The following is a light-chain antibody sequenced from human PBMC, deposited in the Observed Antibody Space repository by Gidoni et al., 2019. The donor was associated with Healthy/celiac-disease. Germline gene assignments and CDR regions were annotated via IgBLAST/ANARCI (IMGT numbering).Light chain of an antibody. CDR2: GAS. CDR3: QQYGSSPLT. J-gene: IGKJ4*01. Sequence: IVLTQSPGTLSLYPGESATLSCRASQSVSSSYLAWYQQKPGQAPRLLIYGASTRATGIPERFSGSGSGTDFTLTISRLEPEDFAVYYCQQYGSSPLTFGGGTKVEIK. CDR1: QSVSSSY. V-gene: IGKV3-20*01.